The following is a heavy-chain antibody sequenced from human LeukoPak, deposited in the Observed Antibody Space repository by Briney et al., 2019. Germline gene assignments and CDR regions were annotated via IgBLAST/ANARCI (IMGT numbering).Heavy chain of an antibody. Sequence: ASVKVSCKASGYTFTSYYMHWVRQAPAQGLEWMGIINPSGGSTSYAQKFQGRVTMTRDTSTSTVYMELSSLRSEDTAVYYCARDSIGAIFGVVNNWFDPWGQGTLVTVSS. CDR3: ARDSIGAIFGVVNNWFDP. D-gene: IGHD3-3*01. CDR2: INPSGGST. CDR1: GYTFTSYY. J-gene: IGHJ5*02. V-gene: IGHV1-46*01.